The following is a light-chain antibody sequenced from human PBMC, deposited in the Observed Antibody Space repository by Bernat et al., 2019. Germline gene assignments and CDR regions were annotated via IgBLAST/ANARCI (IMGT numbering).Light chain of an antibody. CDR2: GAS. CDR3: LANTSPTWT. Sequence: EIVLTQSPGTLSLSPGERATLSCRASQSVSRSFLAWYQQKPGQAPRLLIYGASSRATAIPDRFRGSGSETDFSLTISRLEPEDFAVYYCLANTSPTWTFGQGTKVDLK. CDR1: QSVSRSF. V-gene: IGKV3-20*01. J-gene: IGKJ1*01.